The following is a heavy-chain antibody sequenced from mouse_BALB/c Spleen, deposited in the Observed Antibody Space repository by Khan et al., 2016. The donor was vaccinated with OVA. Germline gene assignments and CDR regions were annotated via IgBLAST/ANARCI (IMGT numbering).Heavy chain of an antibody. Sequence: PLQESGPDLVKPSQSLSLTCTVTGYSITSGYSWHWIRQFPGNILEWMGYIHYSGSTNYNPSLKSRISITRDPSKNQFFLQLNSVTSEDTATXYCARAGRMFPYWGRGSIVTVSA. CDR1: GYSITSGYS. CDR2: IHYSGST. CDR3: ARAGRMFPY. J-gene: IGHJ3*01. V-gene: IGHV3-1*02.